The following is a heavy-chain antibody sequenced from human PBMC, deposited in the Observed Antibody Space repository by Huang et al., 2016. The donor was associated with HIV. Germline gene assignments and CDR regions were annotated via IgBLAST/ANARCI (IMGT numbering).Heavy chain of an antibody. D-gene: IGHD3-22*01. J-gene: IGHJ3*02. Sequence: QVQLVQSGSELKKPGASVKVSCKASGYTFSSYAMHWVRQAPGQGLEWMGWINTNTGSPTYAQGFTGRFVFSLDTAVSTAYLQISSLKAEDTAVYYCARKNNYYDSIGYWISDAFYIWGQGTMVTVSS. CDR2: INTNTGSP. CDR1: GYTFSSYA. V-gene: IGHV7-4-1*02. CDR3: ARKNNYYDSIGYWISDAFYI.